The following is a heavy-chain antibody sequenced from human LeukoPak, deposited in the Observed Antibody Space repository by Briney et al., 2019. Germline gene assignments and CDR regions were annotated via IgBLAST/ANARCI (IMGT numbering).Heavy chain of an antibody. CDR1: GLSVRGSY. V-gene: IGHV3-53*01. D-gene: IGHD6-13*01. Sequence: GGSLGLSCVASGLSVRGSYMSWVRQAPGKGLEWGSVIYSGDRTNYADSVKGRFTISRDTSKNSLYLQMNNLRADDTAMYYCTRDLTGTTWSDNDYWGQGTLVTISS. J-gene: IGHJ4*02. CDR3: TRDLTGTTWSDNDY. CDR2: IYSGDRT.